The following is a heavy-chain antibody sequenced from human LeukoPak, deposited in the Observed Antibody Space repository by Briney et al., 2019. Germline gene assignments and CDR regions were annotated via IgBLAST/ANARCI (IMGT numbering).Heavy chain of an antibody. J-gene: IGHJ6*03. D-gene: IGHD1-26*01. CDR1: GGSISSYY. CDR3: ARGFGGSYYNYYYMDV. CDR2: IYYSGST. V-gene: IGHV4-59*01. Sequence: PSETLFLTCTVSGGSISSYYWSWIRQPPGKGLEWIGYIYYSGSTNYNPSLKSRVTISVDTSKNQFSLKLSSVTAADTAVYYCARGFGGSYYNYYYMDVWGKGTTVTISS.